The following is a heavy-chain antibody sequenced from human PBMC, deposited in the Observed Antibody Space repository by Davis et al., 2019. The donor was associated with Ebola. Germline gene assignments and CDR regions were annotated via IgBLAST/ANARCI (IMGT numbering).Heavy chain of an antibody. V-gene: IGHV4-59*08. Sequence: MPSETLSLTCTVSGGSISSYYWSWIRQPPGKGLEWIGYIYYSGSTYYNPSLKSRVTISVDTSKNQFSLKLSSVTAADTAVYYCARPYGGNYMDYWGQGTLVTVSS. J-gene: IGHJ4*02. CDR3: ARPYGGNYMDY. CDR1: GGSISSYY. CDR2: IYYSGST. D-gene: IGHD4-23*01.